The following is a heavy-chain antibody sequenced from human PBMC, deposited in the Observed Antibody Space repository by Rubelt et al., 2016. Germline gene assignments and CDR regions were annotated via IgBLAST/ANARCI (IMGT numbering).Heavy chain of an antibody. CDR1: GVTFSHYA. J-gene: IGHJ4*02. Sequence: VQLVESGGGLVQPGGSLRLSCAASGVTFSHYAMSWIRQPPGKGLEWIGRIYYSGGTYYNPSLKSRVTISMDTSKNQFSLKVSSVSAADTAVYYCARERRGPDDYWGQGTLVTVSS. CDR3: ARERRGPDDY. V-gene: IGHV4-39*07. CDR2: IYYSGGT. D-gene: IGHD3-10*01.